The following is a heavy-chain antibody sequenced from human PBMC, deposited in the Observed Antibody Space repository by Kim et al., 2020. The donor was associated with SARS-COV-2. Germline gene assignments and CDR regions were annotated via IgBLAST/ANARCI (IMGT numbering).Heavy chain of an antibody. J-gene: IGHJ3*02. CDR2: IYYSGST. Sequence: SETLSLTCTVSGGSISSYYWSWIRQPPGKGLEWIGYIYYSGSTNYNPSLKSRVTISVDTSKNQFSLKLSSVTAADTAVYYCARVLAYDSSGPPRGHAFDIWGQGTMVTVSS. D-gene: IGHD3-22*01. CDR1: GGSISSYY. V-gene: IGHV4-59*01. CDR3: ARVLAYDSSGPPRGHAFDI.